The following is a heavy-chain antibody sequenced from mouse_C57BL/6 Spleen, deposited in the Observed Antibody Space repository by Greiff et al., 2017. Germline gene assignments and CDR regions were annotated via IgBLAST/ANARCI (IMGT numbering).Heavy chain of an antibody. CDR2: IYPRDGST. CDR1: GYTFTDHT. D-gene: IGHD2-3*01. Sequence: VKLMESDAELVKPGASVKISCKVSGYTFTDHTIHWMKQRPEQGLEWIGYIYPRDGSTKYNEKFKGKATLTADKSSSTAYMQLNSLTAGDSAVYVWANDGDGVGFAYWGQGTLVTVSA. V-gene: IGHV1-78*01. CDR3: ANDGDGVGFAY. J-gene: IGHJ3*01.